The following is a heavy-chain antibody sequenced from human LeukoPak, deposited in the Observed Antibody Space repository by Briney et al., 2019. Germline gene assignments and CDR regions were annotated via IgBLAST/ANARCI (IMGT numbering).Heavy chain of an antibody. CDR3: AKNFPGRVVPAAMGY. Sequence: GGSLRLSCAASGFTFSASPIHWVRHASGQGLEWVSAISGSGGSTYYADSVKGRFTISRDNSKNTLYLQMNSLRAEDTAVYYCAKNFPGRVVPAAMGYWGQGTLVTGSS. D-gene: IGHD2-2*01. J-gene: IGHJ4*02. CDR1: GFTFSASP. CDR2: ISGSGGST. V-gene: IGHV3-23*01.